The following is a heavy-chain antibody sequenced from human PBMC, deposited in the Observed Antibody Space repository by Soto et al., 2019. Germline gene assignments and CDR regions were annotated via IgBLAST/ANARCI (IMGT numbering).Heavy chain of an antibody. CDR2: ISWNSGSI. CDR1: GFTFDDYA. CDR3: AKSSTSCCDVNWFDP. V-gene: IGHV3-9*01. D-gene: IGHD2-2*01. Sequence: EVQLVESGGGLVQPGRSLRLSCAASGFTFDDYAMHWVRQAPGKGLEWVSGISWNSGSIGYADSVKGRFTISRDNAKNSLYMQMNSLRAEDTALYYCAKSSTSCCDVNWFDPWGHGTLVTVSS. J-gene: IGHJ5*02.